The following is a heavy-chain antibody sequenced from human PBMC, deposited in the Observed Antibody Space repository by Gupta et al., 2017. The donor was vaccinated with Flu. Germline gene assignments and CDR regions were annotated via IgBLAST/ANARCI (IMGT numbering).Heavy chain of an antibody. CDR2: IGSGGNT. D-gene: IGHD3-16*01. J-gene: IGHJ4*02. CDR1: GFTFSDSH. CDR3: ARDRNWAFIL. V-gene: IGHV3-48*02. Sequence: EVQLVESGGGLVQPGGSLRLTCVISGFTFSDSHMNWIRQAPGKGREWISYIGSGGNTDYADSVRGRFTISRDNARDSLFLQMNSLRDEDTALYYCARDRNWAFILWGQGALVTVSS.